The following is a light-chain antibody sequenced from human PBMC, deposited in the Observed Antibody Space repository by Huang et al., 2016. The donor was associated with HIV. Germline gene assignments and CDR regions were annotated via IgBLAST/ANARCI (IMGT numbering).Light chain of an antibody. J-gene: IGKJ2*01. Sequence: ERVLTQSPGTLSVSPGERATLSCRTSQGIGNSLAWYQLKPGQAPRLLIYETFFRASDSPARFSGGGSDIDFTLTISGLQSEDSAVYYCQQYHEWPRTFGQGTKVEIK. CDR3: QQYHEWPRT. V-gene: IGKV3-15*01. CDR1: QGIGNS. CDR2: ETF.